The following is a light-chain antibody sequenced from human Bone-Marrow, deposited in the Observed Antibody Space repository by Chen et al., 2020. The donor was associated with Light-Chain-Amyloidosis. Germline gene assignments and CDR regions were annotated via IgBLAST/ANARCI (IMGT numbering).Light chain of an antibody. CDR1: QTISSNY. J-gene: IGKJ4*01. Sequence: EIVLTQSPGTLYLSPGEGANRSCRASQTISSNYLTWYQQKFGQAPRLLIYGSSSRATGIPDRFTGSGSGTDFTLTINRLEPEDFAMYYCQQYGTSPLTFGGGIKVEIK. CDR2: GSS. CDR3: QQYGTSPLT. V-gene: IGKV3-20*01.